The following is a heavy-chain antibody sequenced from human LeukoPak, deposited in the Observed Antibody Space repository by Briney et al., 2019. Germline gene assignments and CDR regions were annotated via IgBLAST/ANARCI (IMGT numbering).Heavy chain of an antibody. D-gene: IGHD1-26*01. CDR2: INPSGGST. CDR1: GYTFTSYY. V-gene: IGHV1-46*01. Sequence: ASVKVSCKAAGYTFTSYYMHWVRQAPGQGLEGMGIINPSGGSTSYAPKFQGRVTMTRDMSTSTVYMELSSLRSEDTAVYYCAREQMVGATFDYWGQGTLVTVS. CDR3: AREQMVGATFDY. J-gene: IGHJ4*02.